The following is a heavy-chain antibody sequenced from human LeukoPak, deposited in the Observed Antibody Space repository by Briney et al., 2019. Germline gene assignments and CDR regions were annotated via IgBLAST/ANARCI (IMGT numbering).Heavy chain of an antibody. CDR1: GFTFSSYW. J-gene: IGHJ5*02. Sequence: QPGGSLRLSCAASGFTFSSYWMSWVRQAPGKGLEWVANIKQDGSEKYYVDSVKGRFTISRDNSKNTLYLQMNSLRAEDTAVYYCAKDLSRLIDWLLYLDWFDPWGQGTLVTVSS. CDR3: AKDLSRLIDWLLYLDWFDP. V-gene: IGHV3-7*01. CDR2: IKQDGSEK. D-gene: IGHD3-9*01.